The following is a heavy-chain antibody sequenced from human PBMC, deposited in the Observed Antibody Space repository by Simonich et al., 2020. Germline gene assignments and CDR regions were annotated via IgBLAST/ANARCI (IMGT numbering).Heavy chain of an antibody. D-gene: IGHD2-15*01. CDR3: ARAHSRYCSGGSCYFDY. J-gene: IGHJ4*02. CDR1: GYSISSGYY. CDR2: IYHRGST. V-gene: IGHV4-38-2*01. Sequence: QVQLQESGPGLVKPSETLSLTCAVSGYSISSGYYWGWIRQPPGKGLEWIGSIYHRGSTYYNPSLKSRVTLSVDTSKNQFSLKLSSVTAADTAVYYCARAHSRYCSGGSCYFDYWGQGTLVTVSS.